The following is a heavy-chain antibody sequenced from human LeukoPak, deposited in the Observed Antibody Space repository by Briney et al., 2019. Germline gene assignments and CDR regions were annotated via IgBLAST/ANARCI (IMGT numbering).Heavy chain of an antibody. CDR2: ISSSSSTI. J-gene: IGHJ3*02. D-gene: IGHD4-17*01. CDR1: GFTFSSYS. Sequence: PGGSLRLSCAASGFTFSSYSMNWVRQAPGKGLEWVSYISSSSSTIYYADSVKGRFTISRDNAKNSLYLQMNSLRAEDTAVYYCARDLFPTVTNFDIWGQGTMVTVSS. V-gene: IGHV3-48*04. CDR3: ARDLFPTVTNFDI.